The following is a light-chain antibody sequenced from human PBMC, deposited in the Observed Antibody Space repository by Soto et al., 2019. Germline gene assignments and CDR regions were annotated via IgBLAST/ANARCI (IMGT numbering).Light chain of an antibody. CDR1: QGISNY. CDR3: QRYNNAPRT. J-gene: IGKJ1*01. V-gene: IGKV1-27*01. Sequence: DIQMTQSPSSLSGSVGDSVTITCRASQGISNYLAWYQQRPGKAPTLLIYAASTLQSGVPSRFSGSGSGTDFTLTISSLQPEDVATYYCQRYNNAPRTFGQGTKVDIK. CDR2: AAS.